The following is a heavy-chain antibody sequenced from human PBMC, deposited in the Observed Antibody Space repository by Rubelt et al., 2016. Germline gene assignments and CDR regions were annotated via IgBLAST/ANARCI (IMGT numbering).Heavy chain of an antibody. CDR3: AMYDYDSSGGVNYFDD. CDR1: GGSFSGYY. J-gene: IGHJ4*02. Sequence: QVQLQQWGAGLLKPSETLSLTCAVYGGSFSGYYWSWIRQPPGKRLEWIGEINHSGSTNYNPSLKSRVTISVDTSKNQFFLKLSSVTAADTVVYYCAMYDYDSSGGVNYFDDWGQGTLVTVSS. D-gene: IGHD3-22*01. V-gene: IGHV4-34*01. CDR2: INHSGST.